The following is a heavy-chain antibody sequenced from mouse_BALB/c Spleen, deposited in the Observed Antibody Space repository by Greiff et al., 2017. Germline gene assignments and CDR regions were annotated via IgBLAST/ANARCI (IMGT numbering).Heavy chain of an antibody. D-gene: IGHD1-1*01. CDR3: ARNKVVAPFDV. J-gene: IGHJ1*01. V-gene: IGHV2-2*02. Sequence: QVQLKQSGPGLVQPSQSLSITCTVSGFSLTSYGVHWVRQSPGKGLEWLGVIWSGGSTDYNAAFISRLSISKDNSKSQVFFKMNSLQANDTAIYYCARNKVVAPFDVWGAGTTVTVSS. CDR2: IWSGGST. CDR1: GFSLTSYG.